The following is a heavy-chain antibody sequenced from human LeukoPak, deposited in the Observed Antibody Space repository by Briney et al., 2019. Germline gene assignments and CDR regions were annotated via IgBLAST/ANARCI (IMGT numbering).Heavy chain of an antibody. D-gene: IGHD1-14*01. CDR3: AGVPNQSKYSRGNY. J-gene: IGHJ4*02. V-gene: IGHV4-31*03. CDR2: IYDSGST. CDR1: GVSISSGGYY. Sequence: SQTLSLTCTVSGVSISSGGYYWSWIRQHPGKGLEWIVYIYDSGSTYYNPSLKSRITISVDTSKNQFSLKLSSVTAADTAVYYCAGVPNQSKYSRGNYWGQGNLVTVSS.